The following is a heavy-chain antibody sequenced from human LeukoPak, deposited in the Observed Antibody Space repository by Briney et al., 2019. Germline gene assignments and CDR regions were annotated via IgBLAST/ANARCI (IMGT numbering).Heavy chain of an antibody. Sequence: SETLSLTCTVSGGSISSYYWSWIRQPPGKGLEWIGYIYYSGSTNYNPSLKSRVTISVDTSKNQFSLKLSSVTAADTAVCYCARTLNCSGGSCYSRDAFDIWGQGTMVTVSS. V-gene: IGHV4-59*01. J-gene: IGHJ3*02. CDR1: GGSISSYY. CDR2: IYYSGST. D-gene: IGHD2-15*01. CDR3: ARTLNCSGGSCYSRDAFDI.